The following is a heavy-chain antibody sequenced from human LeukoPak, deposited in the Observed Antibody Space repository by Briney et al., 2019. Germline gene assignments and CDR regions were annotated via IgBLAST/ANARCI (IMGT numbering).Heavy chain of an antibody. D-gene: IGHD3-10*01. CDR3: GLMVRGVLDY. CDR2: ISWNSGSI. V-gene: IGHV3-9*01. CDR1: GFTFDDYA. J-gene: IGHJ4*02. Sequence: PGGSLRLSCAASGFTFDDYAMHWVRQAPGKGLEWVSGISWNSGSIGYADSVKGRFTISRDNAKNSLYLQMNSLRAEDTALYYCGLMVRGVLDYWGQGTLVTVSS.